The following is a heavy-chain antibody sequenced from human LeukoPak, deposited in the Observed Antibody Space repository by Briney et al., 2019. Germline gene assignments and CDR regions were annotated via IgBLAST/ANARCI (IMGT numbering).Heavy chain of an antibody. CDR2: IYYSGST. D-gene: IGHD6-6*01. CDR1: GGSISSSSYY. V-gene: IGHV4-39*07. CDR3: AREYSSSSGAFDI. Sequence: SETLSLTCTVSGGSISSSSYYWGWIRQPPGKGLEWIGSIYYSGSTYYNPSLKSRVTISVDTSKNQFSLKLSSVTAADTAVYYCAREYSSSSGAFDIWGQGTMVTVSS. J-gene: IGHJ3*02.